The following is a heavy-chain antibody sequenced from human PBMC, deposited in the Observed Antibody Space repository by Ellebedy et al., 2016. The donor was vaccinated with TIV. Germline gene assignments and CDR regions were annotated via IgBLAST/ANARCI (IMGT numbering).Heavy chain of an antibody. CDR3: ATSWYYGSGSYAPFDY. D-gene: IGHD3-10*01. J-gene: IGHJ4*02. CDR1: GYTLTELS. V-gene: IGHV1-24*01. Sequence: ASVKVSCKVSGYTLTELSMHWVRQAPGKGLEWMGGFDPEDGETIYAQKFQGRVTMTEDTSTDTAYMELSSLRSEDTAVYYCATSWYYGSGSYAPFDYWGQGTLVTVSS. CDR2: FDPEDGET.